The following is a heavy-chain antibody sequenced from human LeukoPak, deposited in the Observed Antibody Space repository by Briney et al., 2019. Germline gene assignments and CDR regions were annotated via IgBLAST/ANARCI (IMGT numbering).Heavy chain of an antibody. CDR1: GFSINTSSYY. CDR3: ARRRSSWYYVDF. Sequence: PSETLSLTCTVSGFSINTSSYYWGWIRQPPGKGLEWIGSAYYSGSTYYNPSLRSRVTISVDTSKNQFSLKLSSVTAADTAVYYCARRRSSWYYVDFWGQGTLVTVSS. CDR2: AYYSGST. D-gene: IGHD6-13*01. J-gene: IGHJ4*02. V-gene: IGHV4-39*01.